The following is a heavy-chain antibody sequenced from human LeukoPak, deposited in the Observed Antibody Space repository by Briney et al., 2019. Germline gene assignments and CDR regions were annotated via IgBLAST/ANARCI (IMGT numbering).Heavy chain of an antibody. CDR1: GGSLTDYH. J-gene: IGHJ4*02. CDR3: ARSPSSTWHFDY. D-gene: IGHD6-13*01. V-gene: IGHV4-34*10. CDR2: ISHSGST. Sequence: SETLSLTCVVSGGSLTDYHWNWIRQSPGKGLEWIGEISHSGSTTYNPSLKSRLTMSVDTSKNQFSLKLRSVTVADTAVYYCARSPSSTWHFDYWGQGTLVTVSS.